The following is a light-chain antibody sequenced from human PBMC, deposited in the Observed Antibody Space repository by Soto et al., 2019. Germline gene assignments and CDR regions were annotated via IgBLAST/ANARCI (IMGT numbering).Light chain of an antibody. CDR2: GAS. J-gene: IGKJ4*01. CDR1: QSVSNTY. Sequence: IVLSQSPGTLSLSPGERATLSCRASQSVSNTYLAWYQQKPGQAPRLLISGASSRATGIPDRFSGSGSGTDFSLTISRLEPEDFAVYYCQQHGTSPELTFGGGTKVDIK. V-gene: IGKV3-20*01. CDR3: QQHGTSPELT.